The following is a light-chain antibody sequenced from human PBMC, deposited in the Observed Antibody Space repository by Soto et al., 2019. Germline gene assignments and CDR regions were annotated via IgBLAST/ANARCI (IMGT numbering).Light chain of an antibody. Sequence: ELVRTQSPATLSVSRGARSTLSCRSSQSVSSNLAWYQQKPGQAPRLLIYGASTRATGIPARFSGSGSGTDFTLTISRLQPEDFATYYCQQSAGTPTWTFGQGTKVDI. V-gene: IGKV3-15*01. CDR2: GAS. J-gene: IGKJ1*01. CDR3: QQSAGTPTWT. CDR1: QSVSSN.